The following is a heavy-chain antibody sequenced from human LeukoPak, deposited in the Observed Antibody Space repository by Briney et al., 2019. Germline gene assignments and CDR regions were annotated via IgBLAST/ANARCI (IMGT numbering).Heavy chain of an antibody. D-gene: IGHD5-18*01. CDR1: GYSFTTYW. Sequence: GESLKISCKGSGYSFTTYWIGWVRQMPGKGLEWMGIIYPGDSDTRYSPSFQGQVTISADKSISTAYLQWSSLKASDTAMYYCARTVDTTTSTFDYWGQGTLVTVSS. V-gene: IGHV5-51*01. CDR3: ARTVDTTTSTFDY. CDR2: IYPGDSDT. J-gene: IGHJ4*02.